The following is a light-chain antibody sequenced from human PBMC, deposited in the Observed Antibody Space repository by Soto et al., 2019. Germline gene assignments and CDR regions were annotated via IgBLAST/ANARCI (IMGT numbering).Light chain of an antibody. CDR3: SSYTTISTYV. V-gene: IGLV2-14*01. J-gene: IGLJ1*01. CDR1: SSDVGGHNY. CDR2: DVR. Sequence: QSALTQPASVSGSPGQSITISCTGTSSDVGGHNYVSWYQQHPGKAPKLMIYDVRNRPSGVSNRFSGSKSVNTASLTISGLQAEDEADYYCSSYTTISTYVFGTGTKLTVL.